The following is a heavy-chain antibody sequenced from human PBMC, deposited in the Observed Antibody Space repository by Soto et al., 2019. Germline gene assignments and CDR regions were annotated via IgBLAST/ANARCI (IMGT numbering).Heavy chain of an antibody. CDR1: GGSISSYY. CDR2: IYNSGTT. D-gene: IGHD2-15*01. CDR3: ARGGRWYRFGMDV. Sequence: QVQLQESGPGLAKPSETLSLTCTVSGGSISSYYWSWIRQPPGKGLEWIGYIYNSGTTNYNPSLKSRVSISVDTSKNQFSLRLSSVTAADTAVYYCARGGRWYRFGMDVWGQGTTVTVSS. V-gene: IGHV4-59*01. J-gene: IGHJ6*02.